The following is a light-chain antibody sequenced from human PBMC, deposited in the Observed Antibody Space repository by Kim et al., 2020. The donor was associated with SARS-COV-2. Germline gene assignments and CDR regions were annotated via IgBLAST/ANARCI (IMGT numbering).Light chain of an antibody. CDR1: SLRSYY. CDR2: GKN. CDR3: NSRNNNDYVL. J-gene: IGLJ2*01. V-gene: IGLV3-19*01. Sequence: SSELTQDPAVSVALGQTVRITCQGDSLRSYYTTWYQQKPGQAPIVVVYGKNNRPSGIPDRFSGSSLGNTASLTITGTQAGDEADYYCNSRNNNDYVLFGGGTQLTVL.